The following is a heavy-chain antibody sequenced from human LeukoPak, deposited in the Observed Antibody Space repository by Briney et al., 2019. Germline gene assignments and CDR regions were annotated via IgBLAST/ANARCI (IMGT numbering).Heavy chain of an antibody. Sequence: SETLSLTCADYGGSFSGYYWCWIRQRPGKGLEWIGEINHSGSTLYNPSLKSRVTISVDTSKNLFSLKVTSGTAAFTAVYYCASAGRSSGSPPAAFDIWGQGTMVTVSS. J-gene: IGHJ3*02. V-gene: IGHV4-34*01. D-gene: IGHD3-22*01. CDR2: INHSGST. CDR3: ASAGRSSGSPPAAFDI. CDR1: GGSFSGYY.